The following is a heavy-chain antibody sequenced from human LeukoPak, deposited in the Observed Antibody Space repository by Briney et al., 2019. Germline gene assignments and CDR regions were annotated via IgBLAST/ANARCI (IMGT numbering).Heavy chain of an antibody. CDR2: ISSSNSYI. CDR1: GFTFRSYS. CDR3: ARDGSKGRRAFDI. J-gene: IGHJ3*02. D-gene: IGHD3-10*01. V-gene: IGHV3-21*01. Sequence: GGSLRLSCAASGFTFRSYSMNGVRQAPAKGREWVSSISSSNSYIYYADSVKGRFTISRDNAKNSLYLQMNSLRAEDTAVYYCARDGSKGRRAFDIWGQGTMVTVSS.